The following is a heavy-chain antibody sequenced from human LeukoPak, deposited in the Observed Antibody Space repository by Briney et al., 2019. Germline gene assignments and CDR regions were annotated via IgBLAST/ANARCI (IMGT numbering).Heavy chain of an antibody. CDR3: ARIYPLWFGELLSERYYFDY. Sequence: GGSLRLSCAASGFTFSDYYMSWIRQAPGKGLEWVSYISSSGSTIYYADSVKGRFTISRDNAKNSLYPQMNSLRAEDTAVYYCARIYPLWFGELLSERYYFDYWGQGTLVTVSS. J-gene: IGHJ4*02. D-gene: IGHD3-10*01. CDR1: GFTFSDYY. V-gene: IGHV3-11*01. CDR2: ISSSGSTI.